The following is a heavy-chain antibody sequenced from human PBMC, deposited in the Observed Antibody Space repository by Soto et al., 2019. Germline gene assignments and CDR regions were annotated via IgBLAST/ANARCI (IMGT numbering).Heavy chain of an antibody. CDR3: AREDSSGYLWDAFDI. CDR1: GFTFSSYG. J-gene: IGHJ3*02. D-gene: IGHD3-22*01. Sequence: QVQLVESGGGVVQPGRSLRLSCAASGFTFSSYGMHWVRQAPGKGLEWVAVIWYDGRNKYDADSVKGRFTISRDNSKNTLYLQVNSLRAEDTAVYYCAREDSSGYLWDAFDIWGQGTMVTVSS. V-gene: IGHV3-33*01. CDR2: IWYDGRNK.